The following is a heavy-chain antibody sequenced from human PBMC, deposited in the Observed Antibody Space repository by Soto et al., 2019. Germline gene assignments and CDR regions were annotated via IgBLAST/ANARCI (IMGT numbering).Heavy chain of an antibody. CDR1: GYTFTSYG. V-gene: IGHV1-18*01. CDR3: AREKAYYDFWSGPPPSSSYYYYMDV. D-gene: IGHD3-3*01. Sequence: ASVKVSCKASGYTFTSYGISWVRQAPGQGLEWMGWISAYNGNTNYAQKLQGRVTMTTDTSTSTAYMELRSLRSDDTAVYYCAREKAYYDFWSGPPPSSSYYYYMDVWGKGPTVTVSS. J-gene: IGHJ6*03. CDR2: ISAYNGNT.